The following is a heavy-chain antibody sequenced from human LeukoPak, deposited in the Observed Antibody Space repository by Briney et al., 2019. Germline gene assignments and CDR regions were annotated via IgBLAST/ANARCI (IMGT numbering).Heavy chain of an antibody. J-gene: IGHJ4*02. CDR1: GYTFTGYY. V-gene: IGHV1-2*02. D-gene: IGHD3-10*01. Sequence: ASVKVSCKASGYTFTGYYLHWVRQAPGQGLEWMGWINPNSGGTNYAQKFQGRVTMTRDTSISTAYMELSRLRSDDTAVYYCAKRALLGFGELYYFDYWGQGTLVTVSS. CDR2: INPNSGGT. CDR3: AKRALLGFGELYYFDY.